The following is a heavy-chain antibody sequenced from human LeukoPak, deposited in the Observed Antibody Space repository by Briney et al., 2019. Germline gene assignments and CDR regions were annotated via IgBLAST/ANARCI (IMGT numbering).Heavy chain of an antibody. J-gene: IGHJ3*02. CDR2: ISYDGSNK. V-gene: IGHV3-30*04. Sequence: GGSLRLSCAASGFTFSSYAMHWVRQAPGKGLEWVAVISYDGSNKYYADSVKGRFTTSRDNSKNTLYLQMNSLRAEDTAVYYCARGSKVGATYDAFDIWGQGTMVTVS. D-gene: IGHD1-26*01. CDR3: ARGSKVGATYDAFDI. CDR1: GFTFSSYA.